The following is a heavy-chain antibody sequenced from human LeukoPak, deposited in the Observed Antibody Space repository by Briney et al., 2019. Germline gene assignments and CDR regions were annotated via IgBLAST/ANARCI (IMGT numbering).Heavy chain of an antibody. CDR2: IYHSGNT. D-gene: IGHD3-22*01. CDR3: ATSGYYYFVDY. V-gene: IGHV4-38-2*02. Sequence: SETLSLTCTVSSYSISSGYYWGWIRQPPGKGLEWIGNIYHSGNTYYKPSLKSRVTISVDTSKNQFSLKLSSVTAADTAVYYCATSGYYYFVDYWGQGTLVTVSS. J-gene: IGHJ4*02. CDR1: SYSISSGYY.